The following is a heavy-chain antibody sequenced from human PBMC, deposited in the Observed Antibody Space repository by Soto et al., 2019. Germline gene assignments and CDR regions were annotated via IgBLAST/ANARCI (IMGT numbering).Heavy chain of an antibody. CDR3: ARDKPLGSSSYYYYYGMDV. D-gene: IGHD6-6*01. CDR1: GYTFTGYY. J-gene: IGHJ6*02. CDR2: INPNSGGT. V-gene: IGHV1-2*04. Sequence: ASVKVSCKASGYTFTGYYMHWVRQAPGQGLEWMGWINPNSGGTNYAQKFQGWVTMTRDTSISTAYMELSRLRSDDTAVYYCARDKPLGSSSYYYYYGMDVWGQGTTVTVS.